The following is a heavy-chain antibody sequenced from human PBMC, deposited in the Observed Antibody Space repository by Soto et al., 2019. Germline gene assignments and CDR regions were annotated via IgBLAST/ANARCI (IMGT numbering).Heavy chain of an antibody. CDR2: IYYSGST. CDR3: ARVSFLDYYYGMNV. Sequence: QVQLQEPGPGLVKPSQTLSLTCTVSGGSISSGGYYWSWIRQHPGKGLEWIGYIYYSGSTYYNPSRKSRVTISVDTSKNQFSLKLSSVTAADTAVYYCARVSFLDYYYGMNVWGQGTTVTVSS. CDR1: GGSISSGGYY. J-gene: IGHJ6*02. D-gene: IGHD3-16*02. V-gene: IGHV4-31*03.